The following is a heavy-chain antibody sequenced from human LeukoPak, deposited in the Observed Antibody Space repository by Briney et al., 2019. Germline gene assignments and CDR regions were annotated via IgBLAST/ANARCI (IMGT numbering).Heavy chain of an antibody. CDR3: ARGFAPGWELRLASDY. CDR2: ISSNSRTI. Sequence: PGGSLRLSCAASGFTFSSNSMNWVRQAPGKGLEWVSYISSNSRTIYYADSVKGRFTISRDNAKNSLYVQMNSLRAEDTAVYYCARGFAPGWELRLASDYWGQGTLVTVSS. J-gene: IGHJ4*02. V-gene: IGHV3-48*01. CDR1: GFTFSSNS. D-gene: IGHD1-26*01.